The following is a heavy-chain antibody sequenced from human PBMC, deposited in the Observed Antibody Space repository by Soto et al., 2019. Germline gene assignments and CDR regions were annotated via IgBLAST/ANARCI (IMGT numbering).Heavy chain of an antibody. J-gene: IGHJ5*02. CDR1: GGSITSGGSF. V-gene: IGHV4-31*03. CDR3: ARGGASSKWFAP. CDR2: IGYSGAT. D-gene: IGHD2-15*01. Sequence: SETLSLTCTVSGGSITSGGSFGSWIRQHPGKGPEWIAFIGYSGATSYNPSLASRVTISADTYKSQFSLNLRSVTAADTAVYYCARGGASSKWFAPWGQGTLVTVPQ.